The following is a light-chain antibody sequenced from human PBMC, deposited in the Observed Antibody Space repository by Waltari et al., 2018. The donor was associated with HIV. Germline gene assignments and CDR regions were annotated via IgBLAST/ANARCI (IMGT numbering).Light chain of an antibody. Sequence: QSVLTQPPSASGTPGQRVTISCSGSSSNIGSNYVSWYQQPPGTAPKLLFYRNNQRPSGVPDRFSGSKSGTSASLAISGLRSEDEADYYCAAWDDSLRGFYVFGTGTKVTVL. V-gene: IGLV1-47*01. CDR1: SSNIGSNY. CDR2: RNN. J-gene: IGLJ1*01. CDR3: AAWDDSLRGFYV.